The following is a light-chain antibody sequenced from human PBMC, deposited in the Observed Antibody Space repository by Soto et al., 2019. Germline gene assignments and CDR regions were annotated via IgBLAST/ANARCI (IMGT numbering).Light chain of an antibody. CDR2: KAS. CDR3: QYYNSYSVA. Sequence: DIQMTQSPSTLSGSVGDRVTITCRASQTISSWLAWYQQKPGKAPKLLIYKASTLKSGVPSRFSGSGSGTEFTLTISSLQPDYFATDYCQYYNSYSVAFGQGTKVELK. V-gene: IGKV1-5*03. CDR1: QTISSW. J-gene: IGKJ1*01.